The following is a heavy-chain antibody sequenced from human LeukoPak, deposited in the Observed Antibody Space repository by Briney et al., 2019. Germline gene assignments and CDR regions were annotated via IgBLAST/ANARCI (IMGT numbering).Heavy chain of an antibody. CDR3: ARGGYYDSSGYYGNRGYFDY. CDR2: IGTAGDT. J-gene: IGHJ4*02. CDR1: GFTFSSYD. V-gene: IGHV3-13*01. Sequence: GGSLRLSCAASGFTFSSYDMHWVRQATGKGLEWVSAIGTAGDTCYPGSVKGRFTISRENAKNSLYLQMNSLRAGDTAVYYCARGGYYDSSGYYGNRGYFDYWGQGTLVTVSS. D-gene: IGHD3-22*01.